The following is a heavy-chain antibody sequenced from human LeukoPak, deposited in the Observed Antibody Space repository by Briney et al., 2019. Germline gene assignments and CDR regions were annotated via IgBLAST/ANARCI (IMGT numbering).Heavy chain of an antibody. CDR2: IIPILGIA. D-gene: IGHD2-2*01. V-gene: IGHV1-69*04. J-gene: IGHJ6*02. CDR3: ARDHCTSSGCYEYYYYGVDV. Sequence: GASVKVSCKASGGTFSSYAISWVRQAPGQGLEWMGRIIPILGIANYAQKFQGRVTITADKSTSTAYMELSSLRSEDTAVYYCARDHCTSSGCYEYYYYGVDVWGQGTTVTVSS. CDR1: GGTFSSYA.